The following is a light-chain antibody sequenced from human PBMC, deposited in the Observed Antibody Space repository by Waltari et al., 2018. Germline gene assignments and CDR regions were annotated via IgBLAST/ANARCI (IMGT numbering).Light chain of an antibody. Sequence: SLMTQSSSSLSASVGDRVTMTCRASQDIGIALNWYQQKPGKAPELLISVASTLQSGVPSRFSGGGSGSHFTLTINTLQPEDFATYYCQYSHSFGPGTRVD. CDR2: VAS. CDR3: QYSHS. CDR1: QDIGIA. V-gene: IGKV1-39*01. J-gene: IGKJ3*01.